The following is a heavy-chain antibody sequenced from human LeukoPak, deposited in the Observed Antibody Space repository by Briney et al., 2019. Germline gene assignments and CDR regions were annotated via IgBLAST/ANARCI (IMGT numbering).Heavy chain of an antibody. D-gene: IGHD2-15*01. CDR1: GLTFDDYT. CDR2: ISWDGGST. CDR3: ARAEDILNWFDP. J-gene: IGHJ5*02. Sequence: HAGGSLRLSCAASGLTFDDYTMHWVRQAPGKGLEWVSLISWDGGSTYYADSVKGRLTISRDNAKNSLYLQMNSLRAEDTAVYYCARAEDILNWFDPWGQGTLVTVSS. V-gene: IGHV3-43*01.